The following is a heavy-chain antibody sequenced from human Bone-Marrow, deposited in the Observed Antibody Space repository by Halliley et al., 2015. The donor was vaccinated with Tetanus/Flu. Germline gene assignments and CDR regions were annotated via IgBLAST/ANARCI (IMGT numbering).Heavy chain of an antibody. CDR1: GGSMDVYY. J-gene: IGHJ4*02. V-gene: IGHV4-59*01. CDR2: VFYGGNT. Sequence: TLSLTCVVSGGSMDVYYWTWIRQPPGKGLEWIGNVFYGGNTNYNPSLKSRVTMSVDRSKDQFSLRLTSVTAADAAVYYCARILPTTMTTGYWGQGTLVTVSS. CDR3: ARILPTTMTTGY. D-gene: IGHD4-17*01.